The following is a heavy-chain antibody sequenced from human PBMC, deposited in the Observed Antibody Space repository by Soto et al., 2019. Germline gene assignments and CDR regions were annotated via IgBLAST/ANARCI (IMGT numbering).Heavy chain of an antibody. D-gene: IGHD1-26*01. CDR1: GFTFDDYA. CDR2: ISGSGGST. J-gene: IGHJ4*02. CDR3: AKDIVGVPFDY. V-gene: IGHV3-23*04. Sequence: EVQLVESGGGLVQPGRSLRLSCAASGFTFDDYAMHWVRQAPGKGLEWVSGISGSGGSTYYADSVKGRFTISRDNSKNTLYLQMNSLRAEDTAVYYCAKDIVGVPFDYWGQGTLVTVSS.